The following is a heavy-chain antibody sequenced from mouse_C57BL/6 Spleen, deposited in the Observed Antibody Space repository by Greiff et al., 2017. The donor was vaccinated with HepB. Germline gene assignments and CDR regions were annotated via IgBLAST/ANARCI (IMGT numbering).Heavy chain of an antibody. V-gene: IGHV7-1*01. J-gene: IGHJ2*01. D-gene: IGHD2-4*01. Sequence: EVKLMESGGGLVQSGRSLRLSCATSGFTFSDFYMEWVRQAPGKGLEWIAASRNKANDYTTEYSASVKGRFIVSRDTSQSILYLQMNALRAEDTAIYYCARDACRASYDYDRGNYFDYWGQGTTLTVSS. CDR1: GFTFSDFY. CDR2: SRNKANDYTT. CDR3: ARDACRASYDYDRGNYFDY.